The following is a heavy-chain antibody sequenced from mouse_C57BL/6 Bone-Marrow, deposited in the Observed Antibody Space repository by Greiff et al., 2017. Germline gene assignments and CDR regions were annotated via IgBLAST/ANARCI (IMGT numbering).Heavy chain of an antibody. V-gene: IGHV1-55*01. CDR2: IYPGSGST. J-gene: IGHJ4*01. Sequence: VQLQQPGAELVKPGASVKMSCKASGYTFTSYWITWVKQRPGQGLEWIGDIYPGSGSTNYNEKFKSKATLTVDTSSSTAYMQLSSLTSEDSAVYYCAGWNYAYYYAMDYWGQGTSVTVSS. CDR1: GYTFTSYW. D-gene: IGHD1-1*01. CDR3: AGWNYAYYYAMDY.